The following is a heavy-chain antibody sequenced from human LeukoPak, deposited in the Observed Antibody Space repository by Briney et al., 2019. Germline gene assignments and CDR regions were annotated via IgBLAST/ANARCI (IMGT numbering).Heavy chain of an antibody. D-gene: IGHD7-27*01. CDR2: IYYSGST. CDR1: SGSIRSYY. CDR3: AREDANWGDFDS. Sequence: SETLSLTCSVSSGSIRSYYWTWIRQTPGKGLEWIGYIYYSGSTNYNPSLKSRVTISVDRSKNQFSLKLSSMTAADTAVYYCAREDANWGDFDSWGQGTLVTVSS. V-gene: IGHV4-59*01. J-gene: IGHJ4*02.